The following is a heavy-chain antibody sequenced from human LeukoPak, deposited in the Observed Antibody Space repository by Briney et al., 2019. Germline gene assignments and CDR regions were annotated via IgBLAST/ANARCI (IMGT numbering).Heavy chain of an antibody. CDR3: TRAAGITGTSRDNWFDP. D-gene: IGHD1/OR15-1a*01. Sequence: GTSLRLSCAASGFTFSSYDMHWVRRAPGKGLEWVASIWHDGNRKYHADSVEGRFTISRDYSKNTVYVQMNSLRADDTAVYYCTRAAGITGTSRDNWFDPWGQGTLVIVSS. V-gene: IGHV3-33*01. CDR1: GFTFSSYD. CDR2: IWHDGNRK. J-gene: IGHJ5*02.